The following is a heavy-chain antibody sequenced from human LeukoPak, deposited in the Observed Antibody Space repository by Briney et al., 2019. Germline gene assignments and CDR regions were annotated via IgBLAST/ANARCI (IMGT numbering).Heavy chain of an antibody. J-gene: IGHJ6*02. Sequence: GGSLRLSCAASGFTFDDYAMHWVRQAPGKGLEWVSGISWNSGSIGYADSVKGRFTISRDNAKNSLYLQMNSLRAEDTALYYCAKDIYDFWSGYYSTRFKDYYYGMDVWGQGTTVTVSS. V-gene: IGHV3-9*01. CDR2: ISWNSGSI. CDR1: GFTFDDYA. CDR3: AKDIYDFWSGYYSTRFKDYYYGMDV. D-gene: IGHD3-3*01.